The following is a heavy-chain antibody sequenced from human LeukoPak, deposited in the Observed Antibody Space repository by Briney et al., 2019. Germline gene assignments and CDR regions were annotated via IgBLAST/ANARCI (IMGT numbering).Heavy chain of an antibody. CDR1: GYTFTGYY. J-gene: IGHJ4*02. Sequence: ASVKVSCKASGYTFTGYYMHWVRQAPGQGLEWMGWINPNSGGTNYAQKFQGRVTISVDTSRNQFSLKLTSATAADTAVYYCARDRVGATTWLDYWGQGTLVTVSS. V-gene: IGHV1-2*02. CDR2: INPNSGGT. D-gene: IGHD1-26*01. CDR3: ARDRVGATTWLDY.